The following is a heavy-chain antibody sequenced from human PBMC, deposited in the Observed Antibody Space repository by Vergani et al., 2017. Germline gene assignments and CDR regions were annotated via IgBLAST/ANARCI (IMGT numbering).Heavy chain of an antibody. Sequence: QVQLVQSGAEVKKPGASVKVSCKASGYTFTDYFMHWVRQAPGQGLEWMGWINPNSGGTNYAQKFQGRVTMTRDTSISTAYIEMINLRSDDTAVYYCARVGTSSNRDYFDYWGQGTLVTVSS. J-gene: IGHJ4*02. CDR2: INPNSGGT. CDR1: GYTFTDYF. D-gene: IGHD2-2*01. CDR3: ARVGTSSNRDYFDY. V-gene: IGHV1-2*02.